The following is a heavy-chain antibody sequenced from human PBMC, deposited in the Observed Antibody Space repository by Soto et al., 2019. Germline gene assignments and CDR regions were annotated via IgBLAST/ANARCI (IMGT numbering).Heavy chain of an antibody. CDR1: GCSISSGGYY. Sequence: SESLSLACPVSGCSISSGGYYWSWIRQHPGKGLEWIGYIYYSGSTYYNPSLKSRVTISVDTSKNQFSLKLSSVTAADTAVYYCARDRYYGSGSFFGMDVWGQGTTVTVSS. CDR2: IYYSGST. D-gene: IGHD3-10*01. CDR3: ARDRYYGSGSFFGMDV. J-gene: IGHJ6*02. V-gene: IGHV4-31*03.